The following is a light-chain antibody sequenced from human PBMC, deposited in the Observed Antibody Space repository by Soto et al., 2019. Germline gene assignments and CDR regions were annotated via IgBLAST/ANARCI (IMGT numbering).Light chain of an antibody. J-gene: IGLJ2*01. Sequence: QSALTQPASVSGSPGQSITISCSGTTSDVGAYDFVSWYQQHPGKAPKLIIFEVNHRPSGVSNRFSDSKSGNMASLTISGLQAEDESDYYCSSYTTSSALVVLGGGTKLTVL. CDR3: SSYTTSSALVV. V-gene: IGLV2-14*01. CDR2: EVN. CDR1: TSDVGAYDF.